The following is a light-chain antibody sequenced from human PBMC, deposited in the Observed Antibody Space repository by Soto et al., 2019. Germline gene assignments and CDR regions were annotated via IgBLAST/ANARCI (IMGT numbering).Light chain of an antibody. Sequence: EIVLTQSRGTLSLSPGERATLSCRASQSVSSNFLAWFQQKPGQAPRLVIYDVSNRATGIPDRFSGSGSETDFTLTFSRLEPEDFAVYYCQQYGSSPYTFGQGTKLEIK. CDR2: DVS. V-gene: IGKV3-20*01. J-gene: IGKJ2*01. CDR1: QSVSSNF. CDR3: QQYGSSPYT.